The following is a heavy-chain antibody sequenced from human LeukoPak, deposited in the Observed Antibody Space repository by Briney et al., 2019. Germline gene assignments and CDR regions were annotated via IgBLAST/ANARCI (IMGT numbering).Heavy chain of an antibody. CDR3: AKEGDRGEALYYYYMDV. J-gene: IGHJ6*03. Sequence: PGRSLRLSCAASGFMFSDYGMHRVRQAPGKGLEWVAAIWYDGSNIFYADSVKGRFTISRDNSKNALYLQMNSLRAEDTADYYCAKEGDRGEALYYYYMDVWGNGTTVTVSS. CDR1: GFMFSDYG. CDR2: IWYDGSNI. V-gene: IGHV3-33*06. D-gene: IGHD3-10*01.